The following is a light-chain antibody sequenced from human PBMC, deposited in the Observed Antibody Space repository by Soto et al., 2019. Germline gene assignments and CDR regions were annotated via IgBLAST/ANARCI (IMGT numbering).Light chain of an antibody. J-gene: IGKJ1*01. V-gene: IGKV3-15*01. Sequence: EIVMTQSPATLSVSPGERATLSCRASQSVATNLAWYQKKTGQPPRLLIYGASTRATGIPARLSGSGYGTEFTITISSMKYVDFAVYSCQQYNNWTWTFGQGTKVDIK. CDR1: QSVATN. CDR3: QQYNNWTWT. CDR2: GAS.